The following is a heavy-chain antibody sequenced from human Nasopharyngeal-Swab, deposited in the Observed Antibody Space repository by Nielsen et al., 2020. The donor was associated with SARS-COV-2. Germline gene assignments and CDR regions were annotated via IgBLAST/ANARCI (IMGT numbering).Heavy chain of an antibody. J-gene: IGHJ6*03. CDR3: ARAVSWFGELSHYYYYMDV. V-gene: IGHV1-58*01. CDR2: IVVGSGNT. CDR1: GFTFTSSA. D-gene: IGHD3-10*01. Sequence: SVKVSCKASGFTFTSSAVQWVRQARGQRLEWIGWIVVGSGNTNYAQKFQERVTITRDMSTSTAYMELSSLRSEDTAVYYCARAVSWFGELSHYYYYMDVWGKGTTVTVSS.